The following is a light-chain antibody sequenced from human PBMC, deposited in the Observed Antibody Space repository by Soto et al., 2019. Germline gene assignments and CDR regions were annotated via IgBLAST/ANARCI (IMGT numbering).Light chain of an antibody. Sequence: QSALTQPASVSGSPGQSITISCTGTSSDVGGYNYVSWYQQHPGKAPKLMIYAVSNRPSGVSNRFSGSKSGNTASLTISGLQAEYEADYSCSSYTSSSTLLFGGGTKLTVL. J-gene: IGLJ2*01. CDR3: SSYTSSSTLL. CDR2: AVS. V-gene: IGLV2-14*01. CDR1: SSDVGGYNY.